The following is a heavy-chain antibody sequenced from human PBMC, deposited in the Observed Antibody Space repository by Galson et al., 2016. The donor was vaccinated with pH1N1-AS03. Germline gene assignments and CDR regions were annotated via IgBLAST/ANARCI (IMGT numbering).Heavy chain of an antibody. V-gene: IGHV2-5*02. CDR1: GFSHSASGVA. CDR3: AHRHGCNSLYFDY. D-gene: IGHD1-1*01. J-gene: IGHJ4*02. CDR2: IYWDDDK. Sequence: PALVKPTQTLTLTCTLSGFSHSASGVAVAWIRQPPGKALEWLALIYWDDDKRHSPSLRDKLTITKDSSTNQVGHTMTNMDPVDTATSYCAHRHGCNSLYFDYWGQGTLVTVSS.